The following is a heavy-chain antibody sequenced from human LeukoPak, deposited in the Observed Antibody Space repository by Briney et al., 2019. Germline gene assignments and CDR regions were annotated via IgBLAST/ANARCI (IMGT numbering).Heavy chain of an antibody. CDR3: ARTMPGEPFDY. CDR1: GFTFTGYY. D-gene: IGHD2-21*01. Sequence: ASVKVSCKASGFTFTGYYIHWVRQAPGQGLEWMGWINPNTGSTTSAQKFQGRVTLTRDTSISTVYVELSRLSSDDTAVFYCARTMPGEPFDYWGQGTLVTVSS. CDR2: INPNTGST. V-gene: IGHV1-2*02. J-gene: IGHJ4*02.